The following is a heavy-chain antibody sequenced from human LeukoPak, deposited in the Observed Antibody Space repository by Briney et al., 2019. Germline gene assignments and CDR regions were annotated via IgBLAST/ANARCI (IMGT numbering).Heavy chain of an antibody. CDR2: IRSKADSYTT. D-gene: IGHD6-13*01. J-gene: IGHJ4*02. CDR3: RAAADLNDY. V-gene: IGHV3-73*01. Sequence: GGPLKLSCAAPGFTFSGSAMHWVRQASGKGLEWLGRIRSKADSYTTAYAASVKGRFIVSRDDSKNTAYLQMNSLKTEDTAVYYCRAAADLNDYWGQGTLVTVSS. CDR1: GFTFSGSA.